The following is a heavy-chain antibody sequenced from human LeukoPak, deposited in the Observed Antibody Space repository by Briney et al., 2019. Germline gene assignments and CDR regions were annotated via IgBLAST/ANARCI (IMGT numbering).Heavy chain of an antibody. CDR3: ARHLGYCSSTSCYGYFDY. Sequence: GESLKISCKGSGYSFTTYWIGWVRQMPGKGLEWMGIIYPGDSDTRYSPSFQGQFTISADKSISTAYLQWSSLKASDTAMYYCARHLGYCSSTSCYGYFDYWGQGTLVTVSS. D-gene: IGHD2-2*01. CDR1: GYSFTTYW. J-gene: IGHJ4*02. V-gene: IGHV5-51*01. CDR2: IYPGDSDT.